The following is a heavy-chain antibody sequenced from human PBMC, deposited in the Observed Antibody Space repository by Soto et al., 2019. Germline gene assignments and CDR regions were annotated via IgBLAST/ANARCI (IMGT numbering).Heavy chain of an antibody. CDR1: GYTFTSYD. V-gene: IGHV1-8*01. D-gene: IGHD3-22*01. Sequence: QVQLVQSGAEVKKPGASVKVSCKASGYTFTSYDINWVRQATGQGLEWMGWMNPNSGNTGYAQKFQGRVTMTRNTAISTAYMELGSLRSEDTAVYDCAGAGDSSGYYHFDYWGQGTLVPGSS. CDR2: MNPNSGNT. CDR3: AGAGDSSGYYHFDY. J-gene: IGHJ4*02.